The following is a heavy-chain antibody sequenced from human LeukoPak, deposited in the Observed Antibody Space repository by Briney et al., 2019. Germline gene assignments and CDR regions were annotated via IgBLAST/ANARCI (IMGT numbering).Heavy chain of an antibody. CDR3: ARLYSSGWYDY. CDR2: IKQDGSEK. J-gene: IGHJ4*02. CDR1: GFTFSNYW. V-gene: IGHV3-7*01. Sequence: PGGSLRLSCAASGFTFSNYWMSWVRQAPGKGLEWVANIKQDGSEKYYVDSVKGRFTISRDNAKNSLCLQMNSLRAEDTAVYYCARLYSSGWYDYWGQGTLVTVSS. D-gene: IGHD6-19*01.